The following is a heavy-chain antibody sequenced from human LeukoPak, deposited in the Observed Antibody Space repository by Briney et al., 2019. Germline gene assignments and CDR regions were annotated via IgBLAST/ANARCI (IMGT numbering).Heavy chain of an antibody. D-gene: IGHD1-7*01. Sequence: SETLSLTCTVSGGSISSSSYYWGWIRQPPGKGLEWIGSIYYSGSTYYNPSLKSRVTISVDTSKNQFSLKLSSVTAADTAVYYCARGKNWNFALAWFDPWGQGTLVTVSS. V-gene: IGHV4-39*07. CDR2: IYYSGST. CDR3: ARGKNWNFALAWFDP. CDR1: GGSISSSSYY. J-gene: IGHJ5*02.